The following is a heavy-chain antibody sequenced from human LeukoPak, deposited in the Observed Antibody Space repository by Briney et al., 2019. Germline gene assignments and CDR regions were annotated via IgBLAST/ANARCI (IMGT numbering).Heavy chain of an antibody. CDR2: ISSSSSTI. D-gene: IGHD3-3*01. V-gene: IGHV3-48*01. J-gene: IGHJ6*03. Sequence: GGSLRLSCAASGFTVSNNYMNWVRQAPGKGLEWVSYISSSSSTIYYADSVKGRFTISRDNAKNSLYLQMNSLRAEDTAVYYCASLRFLEWFEYYYMDVWGKGTTVTVSS. CDR3: ASLRFLEWFEYYYMDV. CDR1: GFTVSNNY.